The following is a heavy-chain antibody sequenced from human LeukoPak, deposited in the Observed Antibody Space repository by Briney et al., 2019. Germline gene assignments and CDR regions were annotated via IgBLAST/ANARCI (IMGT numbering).Heavy chain of an antibody. CDR3: ARGRLDYYGSGSAGWFDP. CDR2: INHSGST. J-gene: IGHJ5*02. Sequence: SETLSLTCAVYGGSFSGYYWSWIRQPPGKGLEWIGEINHSGSTDYNPSLKSRVTISVDTSKNQFSLELSSVTAADTAVYYCARGRLDYYGSGSAGWFDPWGQGTLVTVSS. CDR1: GGSFSGYY. V-gene: IGHV4-34*01. D-gene: IGHD3-10*01.